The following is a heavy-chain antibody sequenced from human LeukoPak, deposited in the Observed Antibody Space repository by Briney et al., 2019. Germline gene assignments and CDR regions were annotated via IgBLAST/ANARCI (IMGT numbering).Heavy chain of an antibody. Sequence: GGSLRLSCAASGFTFSSYEMNWDRQAPGKGLEWVSYISSSGSTIYYADSVKGRFTISRDNAKNSLYLQMNSLRAEDTAVYYCARLDLPGIAAAGYYYYYYYGMDVWGQGTTVTVSS. D-gene: IGHD6-13*01. J-gene: IGHJ6*02. CDR1: GFTFSSYE. V-gene: IGHV3-48*03. CDR2: ISSSGSTI. CDR3: ARLDLPGIAAAGYYYYYYYGMDV.